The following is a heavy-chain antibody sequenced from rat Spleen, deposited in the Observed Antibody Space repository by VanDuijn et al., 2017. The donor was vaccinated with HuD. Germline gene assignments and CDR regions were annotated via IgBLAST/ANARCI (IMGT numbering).Heavy chain of an antibody. Sequence: QVQLKESGPGLVQPSQTLSLTCSVSGFSLTSSTIHWVRQPPGKGLEWMGVMWSGGRTAYNSALKSRLSISRDTSKSQAFLKMNSLQTEETAIYYCTRAWGGYSRDYFDYWGQGTLVTVSS. CDR2: MWSGGRT. CDR3: TRAWGGYSRDYFDY. V-gene: IGHV2-1*01. D-gene: IGHD1-11*01. J-gene: IGHJ3*01. CDR1: GFSLTSST.